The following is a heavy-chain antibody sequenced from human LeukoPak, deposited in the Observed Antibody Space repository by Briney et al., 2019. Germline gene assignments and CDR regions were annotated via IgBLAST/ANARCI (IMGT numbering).Heavy chain of an antibody. Sequence: ASVKVSCKASGYTFTDYYIHWVRQAPGHGLEWMAWMNPNSGGTSYAQKFQGRVTMTRDTSISTAYMELSRLRFDDTAVFYCAINKQGKSLDYWGQGTLVTVSS. V-gene: IGHV1-2*02. CDR2: MNPNSGGT. CDR3: AINKQGKSLDY. CDR1: GYTFTDYY. J-gene: IGHJ4*02.